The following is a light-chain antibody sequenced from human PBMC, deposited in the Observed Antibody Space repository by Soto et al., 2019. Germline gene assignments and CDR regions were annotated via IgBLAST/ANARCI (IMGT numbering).Light chain of an antibody. CDR3: MQGTHWPWT. J-gene: IGKJ1*01. Sequence: DVEMTQSPLSLPVSLGQPASISCRSSQSLVHSDGNTYLNWFQQRPGQSPRRLISRASNRASGVPDRFSGVGSGTDFTLKISRVETEDVAVYYCMQGTHWPWTLGQGTKVEIK. CDR1: QSLVHSDGNTY. CDR2: RAS. V-gene: IGKV2-30*02.